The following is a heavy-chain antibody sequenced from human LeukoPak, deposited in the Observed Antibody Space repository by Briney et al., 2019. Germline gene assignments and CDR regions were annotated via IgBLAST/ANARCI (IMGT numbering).Heavy chain of an antibody. D-gene: IGHD6-25*01. CDR2: ISSSGSPI. J-gene: IGHJ6*03. Sequence: RGSLRLSCAASGFTFSNYYMSWVRQAPGKGPEWVSYISSSGSPIYYADSVKGRFTISRDNAKNSLHLQMNSLRAEDTAVYYCARFAAGGSYYYYMDVWGKGTTVTVSS. V-gene: IGHV3-11*01. CDR3: ARFAAGGSYYYYMDV. CDR1: GFTFSNYY.